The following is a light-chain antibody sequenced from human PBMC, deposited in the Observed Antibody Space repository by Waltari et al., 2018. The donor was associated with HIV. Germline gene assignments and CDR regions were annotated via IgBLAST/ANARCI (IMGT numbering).Light chain of an antibody. V-gene: IGLV2-23*02. J-gene: IGLJ2*01. CDR1: SSDVGSYNL. Sequence: QSALTQPASVSGSPGQSTTISCTGTSSDVGSYNLFSWYQQHPGKVPKLMIYEVSKRPSGVSYRFSGSKSGDTASLTISGLQAEDEADYYCCSYAGSSTLIFGGGTKLTVL. CDR2: EVS. CDR3: CSYAGSSTLI.